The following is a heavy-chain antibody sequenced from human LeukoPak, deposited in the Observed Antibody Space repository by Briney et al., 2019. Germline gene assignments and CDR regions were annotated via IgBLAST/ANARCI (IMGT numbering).Heavy chain of an antibody. V-gene: IGHV3-53*01. Sequence: TGGSLRLSCAASGFTVSSNYMSWVRQAPGKGLEWVSVIYSGGSTYYADSVKGRLTISRDNSKNTLYLQMNSLRAEDTAMYYCARLPTLWNFDYWGQGTLVTVSS. CDR1: GFTVSSNY. D-gene: IGHD3-10*01. J-gene: IGHJ4*02. CDR3: ARLPTLWNFDY. CDR2: IYSGGST.